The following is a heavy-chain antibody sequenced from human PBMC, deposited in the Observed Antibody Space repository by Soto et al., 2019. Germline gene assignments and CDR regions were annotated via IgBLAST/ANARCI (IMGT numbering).Heavy chain of an antibody. V-gene: IGHV4-4*07. CDR1: NVSISTYY. D-gene: IGHD2-8*02. J-gene: IGHJ4*02. CDR2: MSTSGGS. Sequence: QVQLQESGPGLVQPSETLSLTCTVSNVSISTYYWTWIRQPAGKGLEWIGRMSTSGGSNYNPSLKGRVTMSVDTSKNQVSLNLTSVTAADTAVYYCARENILLAAYGKRDFDYWGQGTLVTVSS. CDR3: ARENILLAAYGKRDFDY.